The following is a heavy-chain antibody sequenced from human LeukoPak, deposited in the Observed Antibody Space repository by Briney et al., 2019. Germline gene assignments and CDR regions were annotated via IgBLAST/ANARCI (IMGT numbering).Heavy chain of an antibody. V-gene: IGHV3-48*01. CDR1: GFTFSDYS. J-gene: IGHJ3*02. Sequence: GWCLRLSCAASGFTFSDYSMNWVRLAPGKGLEWISYVSGSRILYADSVKGRFTVSRDIAKNSLFLQMNSLRAEDTAVYYCARDKYYDSSGYFGRGNRAFDIWGQGTMVTVSS. CDR2: VSGSRI. CDR3: ARDKYYDSSGYFGRGNRAFDI. D-gene: IGHD3-22*01.